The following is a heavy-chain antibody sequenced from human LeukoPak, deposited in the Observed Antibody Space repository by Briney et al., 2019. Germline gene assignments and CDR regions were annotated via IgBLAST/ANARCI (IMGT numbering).Heavy chain of an antibody. CDR2: IYPGDSDT. J-gene: IGHJ6*03. CDR1: GYSFTTYW. CDR3: ARLAYSSPAYYYYMDV. D-gene: IGHD4-11*01. Sequence: GESLKISCKVSGYSFTTYWIGWVRQMPGKGLEWMGIIYPGDSDTKYSPSFQGQVTISADKPISTAYLQWSSLKASDTAMYYCARLAYSSPAYYYYMDVWGKGTTVTVSS. V-gene: IGHV5-51*01.